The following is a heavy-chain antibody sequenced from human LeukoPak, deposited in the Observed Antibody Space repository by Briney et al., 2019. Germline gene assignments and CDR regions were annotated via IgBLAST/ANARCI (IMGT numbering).Heavy chain of an antibody. Sequence: GGSLRLSCAASGFTFSSYVMGWVRQAPGKGLEWVSTISGNGRNTYYADSVQGRFTISRDNSKITLYLEMNSLRAEDTAVYYCARGRGVYGYWYFDLWGRGTLVTVSS. CDR2: ISGNGRNT. CDR1: GFTFSSYV. CDR3: ARGRGVYGYWYFDL. J-gene: IGHJ2*01. D-gene: IGHD2-15*01. V-gene: IGHV3-23*01.